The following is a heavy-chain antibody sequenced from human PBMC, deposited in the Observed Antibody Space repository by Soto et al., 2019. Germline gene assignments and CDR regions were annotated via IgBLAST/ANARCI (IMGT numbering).Heavy chain of an antibody. D-gene: IGHD2-2*03. CDR2: IIPIFGTA. CDR3: AMASVLVPAAMGYDAFDI. V-gene: IGHV1-69*12. Sequence: QVQLVQSGAEVKKPGSSVKVSCKASGGTFSSYAISWVRQAPGQGLEWMGGIIPIFGTANYAQKFQGRVTITADESTSTAYMELSSRRAEDTAVYYCAMASVLVPAAMGYDAFDIWGQGTMVTVSS. J-gene: IGHJ3*02. CDR1: GGTFSSYA.